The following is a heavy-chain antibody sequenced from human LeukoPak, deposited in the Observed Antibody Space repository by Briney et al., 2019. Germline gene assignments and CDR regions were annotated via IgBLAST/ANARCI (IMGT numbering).Heavy chain of an antibody. CDR2: IYHSGMS. D-gene: IGHD4-17*01. CDR1: GYSISSGYY. V-gene: IGHV4-38-2*02. Sequence: KPSETLSLTCTVSGYSISSGYYWGWIRQPPGKGLEWIGSIYHSGMSFYNPSLKSRVTISVDTSKNQFSLKLSSVTAADTAVYYCARGDYGDYRKWFHPWGQGTLVTVSS. CDR3: ARGDYGDYRKWFHP. J-gene: IGHJ5*02.